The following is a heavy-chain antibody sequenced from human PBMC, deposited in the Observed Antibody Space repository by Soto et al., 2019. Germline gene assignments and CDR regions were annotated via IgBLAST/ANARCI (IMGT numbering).Heavy chain of an antibody. CDR2: IYPGDSDT. V-gene: IGHV5-51*01. Sequence: GEPLKISCKGSGYSFTSYCIGWVRQMPGKGLEWMGIIYPGDSDTRYSPSFQGQVTISADKSISTAYLQWSSLKTSDTAMYFCARPNPQLVLGYFDYWGQGTLVTVSS. CDR1: GYSFTSYC. CDR3: ARPNPQLVLGYFDY. J-gene: IGHJ4*02. D-gene: IGHD6-6*01.